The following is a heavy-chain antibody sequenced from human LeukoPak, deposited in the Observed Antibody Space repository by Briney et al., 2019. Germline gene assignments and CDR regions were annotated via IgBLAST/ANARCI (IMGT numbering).Heavy chain of an antibody. J-gene: IGHJ6*02. D-gene: IGHD2-2*01. CDR1: GYTFTSYG. CDR3: ARDRYVVPAAIPPYYYYGMDV. CDR2: ISAYNGNT. Sequence: EASVKVSCKASGYTFTSYGISWVRQAPGQGLEWMGWISAYNGNTNYAQKLQGRVTMTTDTSTSTAYMELRSLRPDDTAVYYCARDRYVVPAAIPPYYYYGMDVWGQGTTVTVSS. V-gene: IGHV1-18*01.